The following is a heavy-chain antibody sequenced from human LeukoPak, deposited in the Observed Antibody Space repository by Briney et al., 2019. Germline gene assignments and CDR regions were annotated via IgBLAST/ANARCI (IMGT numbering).Heavy chain of an antibody. D-gene: IGHD1-26*01. CDR2: TYYRSKWYN. Sequence: SQTLSLTCAISGDSVLSNRVAWNWIRQSPSRGLEWLGSTYYRSKWYNDYALSVKSRITINPDTSKNQFSLQLNSVTPEDTAVYYCAVDRGSLRYYFDYWGQGTLVTVSS. V-gene: IGHV6-1*01. CDR1: GDSVLSNRVA. J-gene: IGHJ4*02. CDR3: AVDRGSLRYYFDY.